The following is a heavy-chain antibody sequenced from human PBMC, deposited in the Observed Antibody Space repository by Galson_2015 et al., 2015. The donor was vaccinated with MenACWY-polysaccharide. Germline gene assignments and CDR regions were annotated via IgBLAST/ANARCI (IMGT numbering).Heavy chain of an antibody. CDR2: IHYSGVT. Sequence: ETLSLTCTVSGGSMSSYYWGWIRQPPGKGLEWIGWIHYSGVTKYSPSLNSRVTISVDTSRNQFSLKLSSVTTADTAVYFCARIVGVNRGKYYNYGWFAPWGQATLVAVSS. D-gene: IGHD1-26*01. V-gene: IGHV4-59*01. J-gene: IGHJ5*02. CDR1: GGSMSSYY. CDR3: ARIVGVNRGKYYNYGWFAP.